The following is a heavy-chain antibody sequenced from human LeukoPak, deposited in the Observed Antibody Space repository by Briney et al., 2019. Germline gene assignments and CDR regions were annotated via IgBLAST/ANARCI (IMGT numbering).Heavy chain of an antibody. V-gene: IGHV3-64D*06. Sequence: GGSLRLSCSASGFTFSSYGMYWVRQPPGKGLEYVSVISSNGGTTDYAHSVKGRFTISRDNSKNTLYLQMSSLRPEGTAVYYCVKSFSSSSYAGFDFGGQGPRVTASS. CDR1: GFTFSSYG. CDR2: ISSNGGTT. CDR3: VKSFSSSSYAGFDF. D-gene: IGHD6-13*01. J-gene: IGHJ4*02.